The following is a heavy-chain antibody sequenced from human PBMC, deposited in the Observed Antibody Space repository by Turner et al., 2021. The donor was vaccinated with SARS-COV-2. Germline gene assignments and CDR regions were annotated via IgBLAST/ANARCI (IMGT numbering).Heavy chain of an antibody. CDR2: IIPILGIA. CDR3: ARINSGGFDY. Sequence: QVQLVQSGAEVKKPGSSVKVPCKASGGTFSSYPISWVRQAPGQGLEWMGRIIPILGIANYAQKFQGRVTITADKSTSTAYMELSSLRSEDTAVYYCARINSGGFDYWVQGTLVTVSS. CDR1: GGTFSSYP. J-gene: IGHJ4*02. V-gene: IGHV1-69*04. D-gene: IGHD3-10*01.